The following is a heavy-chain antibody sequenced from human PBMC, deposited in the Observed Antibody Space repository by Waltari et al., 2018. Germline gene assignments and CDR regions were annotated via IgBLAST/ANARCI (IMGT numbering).Heavy chain of an antibody. D-gene: IGHD5-18*01. CDR1: GGTFSSYT. J-gene: IGHJ4*02. V-gene: IGHV1-69*08. CDR3: ARDLGRGYSYGYGY. Sequence: QVQLVQSGAEVKKPGSSVKVSCKASGGTFSSYTISWVRQAPGQGLEWMGRIIPILGIANYAQKFQGRVTITADKSTSTAYMELSSLRSEDTAVYYCARDLGRGYSYGYGYWGQGTLVTVSS. CDR2: IIPILGIA.